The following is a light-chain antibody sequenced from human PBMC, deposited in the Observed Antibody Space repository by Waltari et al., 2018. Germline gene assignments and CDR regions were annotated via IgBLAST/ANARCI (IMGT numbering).Light chain of an antibody. J-gene: IGKJ1*01. V-gene: IGKV3-20*01. CDR1: QTVSRS. Sequence: IVFTQSPGTLSLSPGERATLSCRASQTVSRSLAWYQQKPGQAPKLLIYGASTRATGIPDRFTGSGSGTDFSLTISSLGPEDFAIYFCQHYVRLPATFGQGTKVEIK. CDR2: GAS. CDR3: QHYVRLPAT.